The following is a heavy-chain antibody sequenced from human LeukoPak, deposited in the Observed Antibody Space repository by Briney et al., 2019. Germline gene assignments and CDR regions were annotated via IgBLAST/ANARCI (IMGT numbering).Heavy chain of an antibody. J-gene: IGHJ4*02. D-gene: IGHD6-6*01. CDR3: ASSGSSGLDY. V-gene: IGHV3-21*01. Sequence: GGSLRLSCAPSGFTFSSYSMNWVRQAPGKGLEWVSSISSSSSYIYYADSVKGRFTISRDNAKNSLYLQMNSLRAEDTVVYYCASSGSSGLDYWGQGTLVTVSS. CDR1: GFTFSSYS. CDR2: ISSSSSYI.